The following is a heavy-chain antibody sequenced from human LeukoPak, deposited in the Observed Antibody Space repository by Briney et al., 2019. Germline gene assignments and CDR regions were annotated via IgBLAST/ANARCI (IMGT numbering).Heavy chain of an antibody. CDR2: ISYGGSNK. V-gene: IGHV3-30*18. Sequence: GRSLRLSCAASGFTFSSYGMHWVRQAPGKGLEWVAVISYGGSNKYYADSVKGRFTISRDNSKNTLYLQMNSLRAEDTAVYYCAKAPVTNYGMDVWGQGTTVTVSS. D-gene: IGHD2-21*02. CDR3: AKAPVTNYGMDV. J-gene: IGHJ6*02. CDR1: GFTFSSYG.